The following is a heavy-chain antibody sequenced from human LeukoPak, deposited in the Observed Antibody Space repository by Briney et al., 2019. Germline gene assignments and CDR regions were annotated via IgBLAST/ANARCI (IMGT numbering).Heavy chain of an antibody. CDR3: ARTGRVVVAATSYYYYYMDV. CDR2: INPNSGGT. J-gene: IGHJ6*03. Sequence: GASVKVSCKASGYTFTGYYMHRVRQAPGQGLEWMGWINPNSGGTNYAQKFQGRVTMTRDTSISTAYMELSRLRSDDTAVYYCARTGRVVVAATSYYYYYMDVWGKGTTVTISS. CDR1: GYTFTGYY. D-gene: IGHD2-15*01. V-gene: IGHV1-2*02.